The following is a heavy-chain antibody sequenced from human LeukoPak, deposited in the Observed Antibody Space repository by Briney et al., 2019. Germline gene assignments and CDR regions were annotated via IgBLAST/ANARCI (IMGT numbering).Heavy chain of an antibody. Sequence: GASVKVSCKASGGTFSSYAISWVRQAPGQGLEWMGGIIPIFGTANYAQKFQGRVTITADESTSTAYMELSSLRSEDTAVYYCARGLEKGLPPKVTSALDYWGQGTLVTVSS. J-gene: IGHJ4*02. CDR1: GGTFSSYA. D-gene: IGHD1-1*01. CDR3: ARGLEKGLPPKVTSALDY. CDR2: IIPIFGTA. V-gene: IGHV1-69*13.